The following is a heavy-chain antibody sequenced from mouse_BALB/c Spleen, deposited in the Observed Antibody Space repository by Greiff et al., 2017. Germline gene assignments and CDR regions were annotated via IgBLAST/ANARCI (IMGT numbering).Heavy chain of an antibody. J-gene: IGHJ4*01. CDR1: GFSLTSYG. Sequence: VKLVESGPGLVQPSQSLSITCTVSGFSLTSYGVHWVRQSPGKGLEWLGVIWSGGSTDYNAAFISRLSISKDNSKSQVFFKMNSLQANDTAIYYCAIYGNDAMDYWGQGTSVTVSS. CDR2: IWSGGST. CDR3: AIYGNDAMDY. V-gene: IGHV2-2*02. D-gene: IGHD2-1*01.